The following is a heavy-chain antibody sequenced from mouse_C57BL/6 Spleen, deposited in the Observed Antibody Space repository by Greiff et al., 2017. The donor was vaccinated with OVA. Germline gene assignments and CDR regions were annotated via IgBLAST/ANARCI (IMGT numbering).Heavy chain of an antibody. CDR2: ISYDGSN. CDR3: ARGEETYYGSSYDAMDY. D-gene: IGHD1-1*01. Sequence: DVHLVESGPGLVKPSQSLSLTCSVTGYSITSGYYWNWIRQFPGNKLEWMGYISYDGSNNYNPSLKNRISITRDTSKNQFFLKLNSVTTEDTATYYCARGEETYYGSSYDAMDYWGQGTSVTVSS. J-gene: IGHJ4*01. V-gene: IGHV3-6*01. CDR1: GYSITSGYY.